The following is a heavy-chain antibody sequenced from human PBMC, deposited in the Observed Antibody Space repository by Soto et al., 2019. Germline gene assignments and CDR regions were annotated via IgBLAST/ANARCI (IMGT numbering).Heavy chain of an antibody. CDR1: GFTLSTYD. CDR3: ARSTRTYGMDV. J-gene: IGHJ6*02. CDR2: IGSAGDT. V-gene: IGHV3-13*01. Sequence: GGSLRLSCAASGFTLSTYDMHWVRQATGKGLEWVATIGSAGDTYYPGSVKGRFTVSRESAKNSLYLQMNSLTAGDTAVYYCARSTRTYGMDVWGQGTTVTVSS.